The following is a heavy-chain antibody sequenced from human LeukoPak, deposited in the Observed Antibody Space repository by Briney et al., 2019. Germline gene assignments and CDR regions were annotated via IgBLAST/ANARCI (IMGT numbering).Heavy chain of an antibody. Sequence: ASVKVSCKASGYTFTSYGINWVRQAAGQGLEWMGWMNPNSGNTGYAQKFQGRVTLTRNTSIGTAYMELSSLRSEDTAVYYCARMSYDSTASPNVNWFDPWGQGTLVTVSS. CDR3: ARMSYDSTASPNVNWFDP. V-gene: IGHV1-8*01. CDR1: GYTFTSYG. D-gene: IGHD3-22*01. J-gene: IGHJ5*02. CDR2: MNPNSGNT.